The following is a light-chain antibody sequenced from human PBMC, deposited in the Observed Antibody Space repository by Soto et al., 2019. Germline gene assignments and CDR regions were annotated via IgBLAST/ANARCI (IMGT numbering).Light chain of an antibody. V-gene: IGLV2-14*01. CDR1: TSDVGGYHF. J-gene: IGLJ1*01. CDR2: EVT. Sequence: QSFLTQPASVSGSPGRSITLSCTGTTSDVGGYHFVSWYQQHPGKSPKLMIYEVTNRPSGVSDRFSGSKSGNPASLTISGLQAEDEADYYCYSYTTTSTYVFGSGTKVTVL. CDR3: YSYTTTSTYV.